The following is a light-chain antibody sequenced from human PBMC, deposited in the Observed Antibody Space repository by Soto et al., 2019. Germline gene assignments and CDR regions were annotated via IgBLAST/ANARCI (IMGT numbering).Light chain of an antibody. CDR2: GAS. V-gene: IGKV3-15*01. J-gene: IGKJ4*01. CDR1: KMVGGT. Sequence: EIVMTQSQATLLCSPGERPTFFCRPSKMVGGTFLPGYQQKPGQAPRLLIYGASTRATGVPARFSGSGSGTEFTLTISSLQSEDFAVYYCQQYSAWPLTFGGGTKVEIK. CDR3: QQYSAWPLT.